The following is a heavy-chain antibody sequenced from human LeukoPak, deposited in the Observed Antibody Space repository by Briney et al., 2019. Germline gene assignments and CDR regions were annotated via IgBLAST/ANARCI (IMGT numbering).Heavy chain of an antibody. D-gene: IGHD3-16*02. CDR1: GFTFSSYS. CDR3: AGYQDDYTWGSYPSGYAFDY. Sequence: GGSLRLSCAASGFTFSSYSMNWVRQAPGKGLEWVSSISSSSSYIYYADSVKGRFTISRDNAKNSLYLQMNSLRAEDTAVYYCAGYQDDYTWGSYPSGYAFDYWGQGTLVTVSS. J-gene: IGHJ4*02. CDR2: ISSSSSYI. V-gene: IGHV3-21*01.